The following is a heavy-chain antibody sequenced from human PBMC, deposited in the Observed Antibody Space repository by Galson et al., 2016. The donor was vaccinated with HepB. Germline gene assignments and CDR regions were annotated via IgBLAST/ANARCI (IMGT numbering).Heavy chain of an antibody. V-gene: IGHV2-70*11. CDR3: AREWGLPIFDF. CDR2: IDSDGIK. J-gene: IGHJ4*02. CDR1: GFSLTTGGMC. D-gene: IGHD2-8*01. Sequence: PALVKPTQTLNLTCSFSGFSLTTGGMCVSWIRQPPGKALEWLARIDSDGIKKYNTFLKTRLTISKDTSKNQVVLTMTNMDPGDTATCFCAREWGLPIFDFWGQGAFVTVSS.